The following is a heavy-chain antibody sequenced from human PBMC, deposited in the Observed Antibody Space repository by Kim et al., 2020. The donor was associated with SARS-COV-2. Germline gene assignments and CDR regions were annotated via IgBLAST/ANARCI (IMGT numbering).Heavy chain of an antibody. J-gene: IGHJ4*02. D-gene: IGHD4-17*01. V-gene: IGHV4-39*07. Sequence: YYNPSLKSRVTISVDTSKNQFSLKLSSVTAADTAVYYCARDYGDRYYFDYWGQGTLVTVSS. CDR3: ARDYGDRYYFDY.